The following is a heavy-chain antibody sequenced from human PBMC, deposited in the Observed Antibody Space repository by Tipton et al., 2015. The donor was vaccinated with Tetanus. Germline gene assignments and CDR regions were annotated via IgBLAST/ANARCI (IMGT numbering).Heavy chain of an antibody. CDR3: TRDGPRLRKPEPFDH. J-gene: IGHJ4*02. Sequence: QSGPEVKKPGASVKVSCKTSGYSFTRYGISWVRQAPGQGLEWMGWISPYHGKTNYAQKLQGRVAMTPDTSTTTAYMELSSLRSDCTAVYFCTRDGPRLRKPEPFDHWGRGPLVTVSS. CDR2: ISPYHGKT. CDR1: GYSFTRYG. D-gene: IGHD1-14*01. V-gene: IGHV1-18*01.